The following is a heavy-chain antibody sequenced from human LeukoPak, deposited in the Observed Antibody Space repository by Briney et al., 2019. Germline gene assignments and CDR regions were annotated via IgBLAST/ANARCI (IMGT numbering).Heavy chain of an antibody. Sequence: ASVKVSCKASGGTFSSYAISWVRQAPGQGLGWMGGIIPIFGTANYAQKFQGRVTITTDESTSTAYMELSSLRSEDTAVYYCASSGLAYDSSGYYSSCFDYWGQGTLVTVSS. J-gene: IGHJ4*02. CDR1: GGTFSSYA. CDR3: ASSGLAYDSSGYYSSCFDY. V-gene: IGHV1-69*05. CDR2: IIPIFGTA. D-gene: IGHD3-22*01.